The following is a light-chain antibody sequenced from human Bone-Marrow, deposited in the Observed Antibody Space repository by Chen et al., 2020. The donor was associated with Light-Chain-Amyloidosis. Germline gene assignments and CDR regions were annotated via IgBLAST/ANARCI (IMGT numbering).Light chain of an antibody. CDR2: RDT. CDR1: DLPTKY. CDR3: QSADSSGTYEVI. Sequence: SYELTQPPSVSVSPGQTARITCSGDDLPTKYAYWYQQKPGQAPVLVIHRDTERPSGISERFSGSSAGTTATVTISEVQAEDEAGYHCQSADSSGTYEVIFGGGTKLTVL. J-gene: IGLJ2*01. V-gene: IGLV3-25*03.